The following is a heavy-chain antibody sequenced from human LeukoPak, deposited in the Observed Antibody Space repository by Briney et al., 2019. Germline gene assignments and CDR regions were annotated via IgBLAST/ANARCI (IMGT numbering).Heavy chain of an antibody. CDR1: GGSISSYY. Sequence: SETLSLTCTVSGGSISSYYWSWIRQPPGKGLEWIGYIYYSGSTNYNPSLKSRVTISVDTSKNQFSPKLSSVTAADTAVYYCARHYCSSTSCNRDWFDPWGQGTLVTVSS. CDR2: IYYSGST. J-gene: IGHJ5*02. CDR3: ARHYCSSTSCNRDWFDP. D-gene: IGHD2-2*02. V-gene: IGHV4-59*08.